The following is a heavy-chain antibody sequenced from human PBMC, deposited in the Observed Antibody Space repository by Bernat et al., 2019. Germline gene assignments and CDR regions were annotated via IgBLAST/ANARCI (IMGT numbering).Heavy chain of an antibody. J-gene: IGHJ4*02. CDR1: GFTFSSYA. CDR3: AKDPAYYYGSGSPYYFDY. D-gene: IGHD3-10*01. V-gene: IGHV3-23*04. Sequence: EVQLVESGGGLVQPGGSLRLSCAASGFTFSSYAMSWVRQAPGKGLEWVSAISGSGGSTYYADSVKGRFTISRDNSKNTLYLQMNSLRAEDTAVYYCAKDPAYYYGSGSPYYFDYWGQGTLVTVSS. CDR2: ISGSGGST.